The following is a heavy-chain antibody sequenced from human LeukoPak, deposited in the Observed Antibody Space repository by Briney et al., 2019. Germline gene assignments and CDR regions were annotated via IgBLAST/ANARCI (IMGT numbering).Heavy chain of an antibody. Sequence: PGGSLRLSCAASGFTFSTYSMNWVRQAPGKGLEWVSYISSSSSTIYYADSVKGRFTISRDNSKNTLYLQMNSLRAEDTAVYYCAKGGTRGSTSYFDYWGQGTLVTVSS. CDR2: ISSSSSTI. D-gene: IGHD2-2*01. V-gene: IGHV3-48*01. J-gene: IGHJ4*02. CDR3: AKGGTRGSTSYFDY. CDR1: GFTFSTYS.